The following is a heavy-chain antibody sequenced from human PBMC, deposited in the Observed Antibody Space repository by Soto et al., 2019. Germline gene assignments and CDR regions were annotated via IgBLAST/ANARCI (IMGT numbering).Heavy chain of an antibody. CDR2: IIPIFGTA. V-gene: IGHV1-69*06. CDR3: ARDLATITRWFDP. D-gene: IGHD5-12*01. J-gene: IGHJ5*02. CDR1: GCTFSSYA. Sequence: SVKVSCKASGCTFSSYAISCVRQAPGQGLEWMGGIIPIFGTANYAQKFQGRVTITADKSTSTAYMELSSLRSEDTAVYYCARDLATITRWFDPWGQGTLVTVSS.